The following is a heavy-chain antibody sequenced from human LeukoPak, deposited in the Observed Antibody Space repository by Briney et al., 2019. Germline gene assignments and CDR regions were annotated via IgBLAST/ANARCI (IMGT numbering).Heavy chain of an antibody. Sequence: PSETLSLTCAVYGGSFSGYYWSWIRQPPGKGLEWIGEINHSGSTNYNPSLKSRVTISVGTSKNQFSLKLSSVTAADTAVYYCAREGSGSYYGHAFDIWGQGTMVTVSS. V-gene: IGHV4-34*01. CDR3: AREGSGSYYGHAFDI. J-gene: IGHJ3*02. CDR2: INHSGST. CDR1: GGSFSGYY. D-gene: IGHD3-10*01.